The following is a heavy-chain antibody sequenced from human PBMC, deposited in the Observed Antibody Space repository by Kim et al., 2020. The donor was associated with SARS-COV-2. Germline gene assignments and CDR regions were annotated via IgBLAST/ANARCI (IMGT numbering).Heavy chain of an antibody. D-gene: IGHD6-13*01. Sequence: GGSLRLSCAASGFTFSSYSMNWVRQAPGKGLEWVSSISSSSSYIYYADSVKGRFTISRDNAKNSLYLQMNSLRAEDTAVYYCARPFQSSSWYARYEGEDYYGMDVWGQGTTVTVSS. CDR1: GFTFSSYS. CDR2: ISSSSSYI. V-gene: IGHV3-21*01. CDR3: ARPFQSSSWYARYEGEDYYGMDV. J-gene: IGHJ6*02.